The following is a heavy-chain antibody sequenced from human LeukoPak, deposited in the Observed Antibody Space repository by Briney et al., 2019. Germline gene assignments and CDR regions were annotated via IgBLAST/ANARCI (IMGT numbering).Heavy chain of an antibody. CDR2: IGTAGDT. CDR1: GFTFSSYD. CDR3: AKDTRSSSWYTFDY. J-gene: IGHJ4*02. D-gene: IGHD6-13*01. V-gene: IGHV3-13*01. Sequence: GGSLRPSCAASGFTFSSYDMHWVRQATGKGLEWVSAIGTAGDTYYADSVKGRFTISRDNSKNSLYLQMNSLRTEDTALYYCAKDTRSSSWYTFDYWGQGTLVTVSS.